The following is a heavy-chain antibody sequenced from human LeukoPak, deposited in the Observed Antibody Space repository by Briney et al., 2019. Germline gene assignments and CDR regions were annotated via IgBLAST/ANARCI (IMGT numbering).Heavy chain of an antibody. V-gene: IGHV3-23*01. J-gene: IGHJ4*02. CDR3: AQDPTDVDY. CDR2: ISDSGVST. CDR1: GFIFSRYA. Sequence: GGSLRLSCAASGFIFSRYAMSWVRQAPGKGLEWVSGISDSGVSTYYADSVKGRFTISRDNSKNTLNLQMNSLRVEDTAVYYCAQDPTDVDYWGQGTLVTVSS.